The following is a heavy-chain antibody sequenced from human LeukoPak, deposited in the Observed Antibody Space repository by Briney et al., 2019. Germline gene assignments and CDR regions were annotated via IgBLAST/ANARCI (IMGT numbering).Heavy chain of an antibody. CDR2: ISSSSSYT. V-gene: IGHV3-48*02. Sequence: PGGSLRLSCAASGFTFSSYSMNWVRQAPGKGLEWVSYISSSSSYTNYADSVKGRFTISRDNAKNSLYLQMNSLRDEDTALYYCARQPYLNFDYWGQGTLVTVSS. CDR3: ARQPYLNFDY. J-gene: IGHJ4*02. CDR1: GFTFSSYS.